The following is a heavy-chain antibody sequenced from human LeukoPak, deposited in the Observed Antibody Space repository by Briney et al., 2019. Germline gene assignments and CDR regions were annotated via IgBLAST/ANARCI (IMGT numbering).Heavy chain of an antibody. CDR3: ARFGWVVPAAMFAFDY. Sequence: SETLSLTCTVSGGSISSYCWSWIRQPPGKGLEWIGYIYYSGSTNYNPSLKSRVTISVDTSKNQFSLKLSSVTAADTAVYYCARFGWVVPAAMFAFDYWGQGTLVTVSS. J-gene: IGHJ4*02. CDR2: IYYSGST. CDR1: GGSISSYC. V-gene: IGHV4-59*08. D-gene: IGHD2-2*01.